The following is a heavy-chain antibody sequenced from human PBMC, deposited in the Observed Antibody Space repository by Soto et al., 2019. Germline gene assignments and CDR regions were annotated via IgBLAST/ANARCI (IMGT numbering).Heavy chain of an antibody. Sequence: HPWGSIRLSCGASGITFNRCLMSWVRQATGKGLDWVASISQDGTDTDYVDSVKGRFAISRDNPKNSLYLQMNSLRADDTAVYYCARDPLSYGDYAQTYWYFDLWGRGTRVTVSS. CDR3: ARDPLSYGDYAQTYWYFDL. D-gene: IGHD4-17*01. V-gene: IGHV3-7*01. CDR1: GITFNRCL. J-gene: IGHJ2*01. CDR2: ISQDGTDT.